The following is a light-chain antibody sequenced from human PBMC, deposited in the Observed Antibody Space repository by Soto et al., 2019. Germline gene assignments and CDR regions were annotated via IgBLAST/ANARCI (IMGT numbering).Light chain of an antibody. CDR1: QSISSW. CDR3: QQYNSYPWT. J-gene: IGKJ1*01. Sequence: DIQMTQSPSTLSASVGDRVTITCRASQSISSWLAWYQQKQGKAPKLLIYDASSLESGVPSRFSGSVSGTEGTITISSLQPDDGETYDGQQYNSYPWTFGQGTKVDIK. CDR2: DAS. V-gene: IGKV1-5*01.